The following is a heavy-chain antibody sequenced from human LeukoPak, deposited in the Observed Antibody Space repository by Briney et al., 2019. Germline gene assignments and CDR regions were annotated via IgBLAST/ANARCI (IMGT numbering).Heavy chain of an antibody. J-gene: IGHJ4*02. V-gene: IGHV4-4*07. D-gene: IGHD3-22*01. CDR3: ARGTRWLSHFDY. CDR1: GGSISSYY. Sequence: PSETLSPTCTVSGGSISSYYWSWIRQPAGKGLEWIGRIYTSGSTNYNPSLKSRVTLSVDTSKNQFSLKLSSVTAADTAVYYCARGTRWLSHFDYWGQGTLVTVSS. CDR2: IYTSGST.